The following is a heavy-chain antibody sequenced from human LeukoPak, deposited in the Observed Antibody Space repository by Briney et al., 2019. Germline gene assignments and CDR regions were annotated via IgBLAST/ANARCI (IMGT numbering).Heavy chain of an antibody. CDR1: GGSISSSSYY. Sequence: SETLSLTCTVSGGSISSSSYYWGWIRQPPGKGLEWIGSIYYSGSTYYNPPLKSRVTISVDTSKNQFSLKLSSVTAADTAVYYCARGNSYYDSSDYFPWESFQHWGQGTLVTVSS. J-gene: IGHJ1*01. D-gene: IGHD3-22*01. CDR2: IYYSGST. CDR3: ARGNSYYDSSDYFPWESFQH. V-gene: IGHV4-39*07.